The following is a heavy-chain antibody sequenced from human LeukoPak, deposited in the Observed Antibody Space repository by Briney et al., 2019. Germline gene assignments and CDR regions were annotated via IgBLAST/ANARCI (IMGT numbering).Heavy chain of an antibody. J-gene: IGHJ5*02. CDR2: IIPIFGTA. V-gene: IGHV1-69*05. CDR1: GGTFSSYA. CDR3: AREGTVFGVVIGFDP. Sequence: SVKVSCKASGGTFSSYAISWVRQAPGQGLEWMGGIIPIFGTANYAQKFQGRVTITTDESTSTAYMELSSLRSEDTAVYYCAREGTVFGVVIGFDPWGQGTLVTVSS. D-gene: IGHD3-3*01.